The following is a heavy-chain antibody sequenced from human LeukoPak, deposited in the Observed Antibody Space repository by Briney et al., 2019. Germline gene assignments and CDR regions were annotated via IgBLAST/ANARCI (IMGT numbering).Heavy chain of an antibody. D-gene: IGHD5/OR15-5a*01. CDR1: GVSFSGHY. CDR3: AREPLRLPFDY. V-gene: IGHV4-34*01. Sequence: PSETLSLTCAVYGVSFSGHYWSWIRQPPGKGLEWIGEINHSGSTNYNPSLESRVTISVDTSKNQFSLKLSSVTAADTAVYYCAREPLRLPFDYWGQGTLVTVSS. J-gene: IGHJ4*02. CDR2: INHSGST.